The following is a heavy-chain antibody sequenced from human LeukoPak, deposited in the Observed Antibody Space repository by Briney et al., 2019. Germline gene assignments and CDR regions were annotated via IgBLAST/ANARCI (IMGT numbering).Heavy chain of an antibody. CDR2: ISYDGSNK. Sequence: PGGSLRLSCAASGFTFSSYAMHWVRQAPGKGLEWVAVISYDGSNKYYADSVKGRFTISRDNSKNTLYLQMNSLRAEDTAVYYCARGMYDFWSGYSYYFDYWGQGTLVTVSS. CDR3: ARGMYDFWSGYSYYFDY. CDR1: GFTFSSYA. V-gene: IGHV3-30-3*01. D-gene: IGHD3-3*01. J-gene: IGHJ4*02.